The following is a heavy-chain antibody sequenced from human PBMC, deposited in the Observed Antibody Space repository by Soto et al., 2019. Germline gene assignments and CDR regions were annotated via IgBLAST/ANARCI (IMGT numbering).Heavy chain of an antibody. CDR3: ARDASGFYIGWFDS. D-gene: IGHD3-9*01. CDR2: ISGYNGNT. Sequence: QVHLVQSGTEVKKPGASVKVSCKTSGYSFSSYGVTWVRQAPGQGLEWMGWISGYNGNTNYAQNLQGRVTMTIDTSTSTTYMELRSLRFDDTAIYFCARDASGFYIGWFDSWGQGTLVTVSS. CDR1: GYSFSSYG. V-gene: IGHV1-18*01. J-gene: IGHJ5*01.